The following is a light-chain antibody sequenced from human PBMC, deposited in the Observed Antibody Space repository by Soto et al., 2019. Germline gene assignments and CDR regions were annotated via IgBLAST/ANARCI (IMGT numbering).Light chain of an antibody. CDR3: QQLNSYPPWT. V-gene: IGKV1-9*01. CDR1: QDLSNY. CDR2: SAS. Sequence: QLTQSPSFLSASVGDRLTITCRASQDLSNYLAWYQQKPGKAPKLLIHSASTLHSGVPLRFSGSGSGTEFTLTISGLQPEDFATYYCQQLNSYPPWTFGQGTKVEIK. J-gene: IGKJ1*01.